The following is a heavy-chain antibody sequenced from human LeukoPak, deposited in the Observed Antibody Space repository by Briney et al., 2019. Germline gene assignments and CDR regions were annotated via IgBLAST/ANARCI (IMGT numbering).Heavy chain of an antibody. CDR2: IYHSGST. CDR3: ARHIPVSMVDP. CDR1: GGSISSGGYY. J-gene: IGHJ5*02. Sequence: SETLSLTCTVSGGSISSGGYYWSWIRQPPGKGLEWIGYIYHSGSTYYNPSLKSRVTISLDTSKNQFSLKLSSVTAADTAVYYCARHIPVSMVDPWGQGTLVTVSS. V-gene: IGHV4-30-2*01. D-gene: IGHD2-21*01.